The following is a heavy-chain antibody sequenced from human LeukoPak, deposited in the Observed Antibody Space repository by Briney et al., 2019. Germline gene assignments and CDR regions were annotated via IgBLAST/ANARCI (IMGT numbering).Heavy chain of an antibody. Sequence: GESLKISCKGSGYSFTSYWIGWARQMPGKGLEWMGIIYPGDSDTRYSPSFQGQVTISADKSISTAYLQWSSLKASDTAMYYCARAGYYDSSGYYPTDFDYWGQGTLVTVSS. V-gene: IGHV5-51*01. J-gene: IGHJ4*02. CDR3: ARAGYYDSSGYYPTDFDY. CDR2: IYPGDSDT. D-gene: IGHD3-22*01. CDR1: GYSFTSYW.